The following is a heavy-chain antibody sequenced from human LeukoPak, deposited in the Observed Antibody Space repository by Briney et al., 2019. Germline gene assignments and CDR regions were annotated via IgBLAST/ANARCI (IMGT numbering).Heavy chain of an antibody. CDR2: INSDGSST. D-gene: IGHD5-12*01. CDR3: AKDFDSGYDFDY. Sequence: GGSLRLSCAASGFTFSSYWMHWVRQAPGKGLVWVSRINSDGSSTTYADSVKGRFTISRDNSKNTLYLQMNSLRVEDTAVYYCAKDFDSGYDFDYWGQGNLVTVSS. V-gene: IGHV3-74*01. CDR1: GFTFSSYW. J-gene: IGHJ4*02.